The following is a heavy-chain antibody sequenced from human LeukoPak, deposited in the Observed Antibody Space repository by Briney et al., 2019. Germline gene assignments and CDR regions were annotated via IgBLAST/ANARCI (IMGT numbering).Heavy chain of an antibody. CDR1: GGSISRYY. D-gene: IGHD6-19*01. Sequence: PSETLSLTCTVSGGSISRYYWSWIRQPPGKGLEWIGYIYYIGSPNYNPSLKSRVTISVDTSKSPFSLKLSSVTAADTAMYYCARSNGWYYFDDWGQGTLVTVSS. CDR2: IYYIGSP. V-gene: IGHV4-59*01. CDR3: ARSNGWYYFDD. J-gene: IGHJ4*02.